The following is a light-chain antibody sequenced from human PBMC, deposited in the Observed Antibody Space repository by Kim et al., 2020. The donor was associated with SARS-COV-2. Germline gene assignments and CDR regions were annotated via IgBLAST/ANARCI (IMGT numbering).Light chain of an antibody. CDR2: QDT. Sequence: SYELTQPPSVSVSPGQTASITCSGDKLGDKYACWYQQKPGQSPVLVIYQDTKGPSGIPERFSGSKSGNTATLTISGTQARDEADYYCQTWDSTPVVFGGG. V-gene: IGLV3-1*01. J-gene: IGLJ2*01. CDR3: QTWDSTPVV. CDR1: KLGDKY.